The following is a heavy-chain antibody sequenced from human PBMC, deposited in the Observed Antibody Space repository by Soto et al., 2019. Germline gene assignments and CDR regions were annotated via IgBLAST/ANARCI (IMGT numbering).Heavy chain of an antibody. CDR2: IYYSGST. CDR1: GGSLSSGGYY. CDR3: ARDRGIAAPRNNWFDP. Sequence: PPETLSLTCTVSGGSLSSGGYYWSWIRQHPGKGLEWIGYIYYSGSTYYNPSLKSRVTISVDTSKNQFSLKLSSVTAADTAVYYCARDRGIAAPRNNWFDPWGQGTLVTVSS. D-gene: IGHD6-13*01. V-gene: IGHV4-31*03. J-gene: IGHJ5*02.